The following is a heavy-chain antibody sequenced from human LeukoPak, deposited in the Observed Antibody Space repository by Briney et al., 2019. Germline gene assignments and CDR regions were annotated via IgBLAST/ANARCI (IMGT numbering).Heavy chain of an antibody. Sequence: PSQTLSLTCTVSGGSISSGDYYWRWIRQPPGKGLEWIGYIYYSGSTYYNPSLKSRVTISVDTSKNQFSLKLSSVTAADTAVYYCARDWGRGLDAFDIWGQGTMVTVSS. J-gene: IGHJ3*02. CDR1: GGSISSGDYY. D-gene: IGHD3-16*01. CDR2: IYYSGST. CDR3: ARDWGRGLDAFDI. V-gene: IGHV4-30-4*01.